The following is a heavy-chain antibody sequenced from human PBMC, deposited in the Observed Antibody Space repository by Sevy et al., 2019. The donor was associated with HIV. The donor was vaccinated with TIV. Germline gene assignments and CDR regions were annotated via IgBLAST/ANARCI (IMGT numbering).Heavy chain of an antibody. CDR2: IYSGGAT. J-gene: IGHJ4*02. CDR3: ARERIVGATWGGFDY. D-gene: IGHD1-26*01. V-gene: IGHV3-53*01. Sequence: GGSLRLSCAVSGLTVSSNYMSWVRQAPGKGLEWVSLIYSGGATYYADSVNGRFTISGDDSKNTLYLQMDSLRAEDTAVYYCARERIVGATWGGFDYWGQGTLVTVSS. CDR1: GLTVSSNY.